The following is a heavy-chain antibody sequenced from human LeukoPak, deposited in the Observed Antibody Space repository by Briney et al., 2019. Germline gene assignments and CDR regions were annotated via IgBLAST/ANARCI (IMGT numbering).Heavy chain of an antibody. J-gene: IGHJ4*02. CDR2: ITSSGSYR. Sequence: PGGSLRLSCAASGFTFSRHAMNWVRQAPGEGLEWVSSITSSGSYRYHSDSVKGRFTISRDNAKNSLYLQMNSLRVEDTAVYYCASENIVTTSGALFDYWGQGTLVTVSS. CDR3: ASENIVTTSGALFDY. V-gene: IGHV3-21*01. CDR1: GFTFSRHA. D-gene: IGHD5-12*01.